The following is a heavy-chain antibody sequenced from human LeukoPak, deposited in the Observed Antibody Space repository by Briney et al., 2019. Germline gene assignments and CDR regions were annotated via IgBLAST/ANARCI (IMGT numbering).Heavy chain of an antibody. Sequence: TSETLSLTCTVSGGSISSGDYYWSWIRQPPGKGLEWIGYIYYSGSTYYNPSLKSRVTISVDTSKNQFSLKLSSVTAADTAVYYCAREAPNYYDSSGYYYNWFDPWGQGTLVTVSS. CDR3: AREAPNYYDSSGYYYNWFDP. V-gene: IGHV4-30-4*01. CDR1: GGSISSGDYY. CDR2: IYYSGST. D-gene: IGHD3-22*01. J-gene: IGHJ5*02.